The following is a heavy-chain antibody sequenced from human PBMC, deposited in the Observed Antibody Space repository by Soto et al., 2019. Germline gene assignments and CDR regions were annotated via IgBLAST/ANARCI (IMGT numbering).Heavy chain of an antibody. D-gene: IGHD3-22*01. CDR3: ARVIGEGYYYDSSGYYWSYGMDV. CDR2: IYYSGST. Sequence: PSETLSLTCTVSGGSISSGGYYWSWIRQHPGKGLEWIGYIYYSGSTYYNPSLKSRVTISVDTSKNQFSLKLSSVTAADTAVYYCARVIGEGYYYDSSGYYWSYGMDVWGQGTTVTVSS. V-gene: IGHV4-31*03. CDR1: GGSISSGGYY. J-gene: IGHJ6*02.